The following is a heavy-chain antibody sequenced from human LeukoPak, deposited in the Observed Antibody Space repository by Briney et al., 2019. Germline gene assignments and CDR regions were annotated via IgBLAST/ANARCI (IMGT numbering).Heavy chain of an antibody. D-gene: IGHD4-17*01. J-gene: IGHJ3*02. V-gene: IGHV4-59*08. Sequence: SETLSLTCTVSGGSISSYYWSWIRQPPGKGLEWIGYIYYSGSTNYNPSLKSRVTISVDTSKNQFSLKLSSVTAADTAVYYCASSYGDDAFDIWGQGTMVTVSS. CDR3: ASSYGDDAFDI. CDR1: GGSISSYY. CDR2: IYYSGST.